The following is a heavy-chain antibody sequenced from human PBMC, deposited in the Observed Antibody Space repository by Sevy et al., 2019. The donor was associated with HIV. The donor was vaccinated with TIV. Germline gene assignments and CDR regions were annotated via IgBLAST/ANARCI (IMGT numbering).Heavy chain of an antibody. J-gene: IGHJ3*02. CDR2: ISGSTNAI. CDR3: ARVGIGADGGGFGAFDM. Sequence: GGSLRLSCAASGFSFSDYYMTWIRQAPGKGLEWVSYISGSTNAIYYADSVKGRFIISRDNTKKSLYLQMNTLRAEDTAVYYCARVGIGADGGGFGAFDMWGQRTMVTVSS. CDR1: GFSFSDYY. D-gene: IGHD6-13*01. V-gene: IGHV3-11*01.